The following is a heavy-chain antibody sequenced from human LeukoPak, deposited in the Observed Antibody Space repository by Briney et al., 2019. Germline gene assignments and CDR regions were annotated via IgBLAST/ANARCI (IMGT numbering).Heavy chain of an antibody. V-gene: IGHV3-23*01. J-gene: IGHJ4*02. CDR2: ISGSGGVT. Sequence: GGSLRLSCAASGFTFNNYALSWVRQAPGKGLEWVSRISGSGGVTYYADFVKGRFTISRDNSKSTLYLQMNSLRAEDTALYYCAKKTLDSSGLYYFREFDYWGQGTLVTVSS. CDR1: GFTFNNYA. D-gene: IGHD3-22*01. CDR3: AKKTLDSSGLYYFREFDY.